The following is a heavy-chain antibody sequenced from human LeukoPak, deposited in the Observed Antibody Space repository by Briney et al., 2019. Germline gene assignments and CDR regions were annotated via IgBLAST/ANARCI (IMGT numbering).Heavy chain of an antibody. CDR3: AREGAGQLVNIPLDY. CDR1: GGTFSSYA. Sequence: SVKVSCKASGGTFSSYAISWVRQAPGQGLEWMGGIIPIFGTANYAQKFQGRVTITADESTSTAYMELSSLRSEDTAVYYCAREGAGQLVNIPLDYWGQGTLVTVSS. J-gene: IGHJ4*02. D-gene: IGHD6-6*01. V-gene: IGHV1-69*01. CDR2: IIPIFGTA.